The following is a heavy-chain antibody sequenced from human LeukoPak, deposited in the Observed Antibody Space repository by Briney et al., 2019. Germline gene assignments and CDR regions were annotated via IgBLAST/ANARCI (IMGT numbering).Heavy chain of an antibody. V-gene: IGHV1-46*01. CDR1: GYTFTSYY. J-gene: IGHJ4*02. CDR2: INPSGGST. CDR3: ARDRDLYCGGGSCYPGYFDY. Sequence: ASVKVSCKASGYTFTSYYMHWVRQAPGQGLEWMGIINPSGGSTSYAQKFQGRVTMTRDTSTSTVYMELSSLRSEDTAVYYCARDRDLYCGGGSCYPGYFDYWGQGTLVTVSS. D-gene: IGHD2-15*01.